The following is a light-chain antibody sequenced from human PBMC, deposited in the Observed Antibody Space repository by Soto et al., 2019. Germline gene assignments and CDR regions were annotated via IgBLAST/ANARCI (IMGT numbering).Light chain of an antibody. V-gene: IGKV3-11*01. J-gene: IGKJ4*01. CDR3: HQRSNWPST. CDR1: QSVSGY. Sequence: EIVLTQSPATLSLSPGNRATLSCRASQSVSGYLAWYQQKPGQAPRLLIYDASNRATGIPARFSGSGSGTDFTLTITSLEPEEFAVYYWHQRSNWPSTFGGGTKVEI. CDR2: DAS.